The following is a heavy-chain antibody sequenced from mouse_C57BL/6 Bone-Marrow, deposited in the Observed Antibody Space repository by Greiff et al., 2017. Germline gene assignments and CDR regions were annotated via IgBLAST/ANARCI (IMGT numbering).Heavy chain of an antibody. CDR1: GYTFTSYG. CDR3: ARNDCDDFDY. V-gene: IGHV1-81*01. Sequence: VQLQQSGAELARPGASVKLSCKASGYTFTSYGISWVKQRTGQGLEWIGEIYPRSGNTYYNKKFKGKATLTADKSSSTAYMELRSLTSEDSAVYFCARNDCDDFDYRGQGTTLTVSS. J-gene: IGHJ2*01. D-gene: IGHD2-4*01. CDR2: IYPRSGNT.